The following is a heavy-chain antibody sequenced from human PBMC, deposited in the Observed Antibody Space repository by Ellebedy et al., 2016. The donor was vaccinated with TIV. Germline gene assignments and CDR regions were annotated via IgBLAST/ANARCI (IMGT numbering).Heavy chain of an antibody. CDR3: AKVAGFCSGGSCYSDY. CDR2: ISGGGGDYT. J-gene: IGHJ4*02. D-gene: IGHD2-15*01. V-gene: IGHV3-23*01. Sequence: PGGSLRLSFAASGFTFGCCAMSWVRQAPGRGLEWVSAISGGGGDYTHYSDSVTGRFTIPRDNSKNTLYLQMNSLRADDTAVYYCAKVAGFCSGGSCYSDYWGQGTLVTVSS. CDR1: GFTFGCCA.